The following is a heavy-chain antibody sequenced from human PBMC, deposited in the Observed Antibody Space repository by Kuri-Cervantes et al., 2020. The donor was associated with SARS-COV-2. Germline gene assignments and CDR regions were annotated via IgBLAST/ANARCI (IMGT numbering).Heavy chain of an antibody. CDR1: GGSISSYY. V-gene: IGHV4-59*01. CDR2: IYCSGST. D-gene: IGHD3-3*01. Sequence: SETLSLTCTVSGGSISSYYWSWIRQPPGKGLEWIGYIYCSGSTNYNPSLKSRVTISVDTSKNQFSLKLSSVTAADTAVYYCARGSNYDFWSGYSTFDYWGQGTLVTVSS. J-gene: IGHJ4*02. CDR3: ARGSNYDFWSGYSTFDY.